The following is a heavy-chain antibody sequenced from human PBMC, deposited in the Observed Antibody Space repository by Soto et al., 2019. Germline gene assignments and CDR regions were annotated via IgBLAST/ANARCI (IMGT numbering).Heavy chain of an antibody. D-gene: IGHD3-22*01. CDR2: IYYSGST. CDR1: GGSISSGGYY. J-gene: IGHJ4*02. CDR3: CSLSYDSSGYPLFGY. Sequence: SETLSLTCTVSGGSISSGGYYWSWIRQHPGKGLEWIGYIYYSGSTYYNPSLKSRVSMSVDTSKNQFSLKLSSVTAADTAVYYCCSLSYDSSGYPLFGYWGQGTLVTVSS. V-gene: IGHV4-31*03.